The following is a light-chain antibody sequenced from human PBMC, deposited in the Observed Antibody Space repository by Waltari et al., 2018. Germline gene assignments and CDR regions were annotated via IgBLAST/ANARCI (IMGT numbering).Light chain of an antibody. CDR1: GSNLGAGYD. Sequence: QSVLTQPPSVSGAPGQRVSISCTGSGSNLGAGYDVHWYQQHPGKAPKLLIYGTGTRPPGGRDRFVGSQSGTSASLAITALQAEDEAEYYCQSYDTSLSVVFGGGTKLTVL. V-gene: IGLV1-40*01. CDR2: GTG. J-gene: IGLJ2*01. CDR3: QSYDTSLSVV.